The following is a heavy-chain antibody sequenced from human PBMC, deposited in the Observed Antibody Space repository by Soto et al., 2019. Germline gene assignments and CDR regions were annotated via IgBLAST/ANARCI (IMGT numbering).Heavy chain of an antibody. D-gene: IGHD5-12*01. Sequence: ASVKVSCKASGYTFTSYGISWVRQAPGQGLEWMGWISAYNGNTNYAQKLQGRVTMTTDTSTSTAYMELRSLRSDDTAVYYCARDSGYDSSHAFDIWGQGTMVTVSS. V-gene: IGHV1-18*01. CDR1: GYTFTSYG. J-gene: IGHJ3*02. CDR2: ISAYNGNT. CDR3: ARDSGYDSSHAFDI.